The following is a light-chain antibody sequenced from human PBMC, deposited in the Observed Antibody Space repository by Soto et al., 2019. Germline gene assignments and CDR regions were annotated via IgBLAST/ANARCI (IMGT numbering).Light chain of an antibody. CDR3: SSYAGRSNV. CDR1: SSDVGGYNY. Sequence: QSALTQPPSAAGSPGLAVSISCTGTSSDVGGYNYVCWYQHHPGKAPKLMIYEVNKRPSGVPDRFSGSKSGNTASLTVSGLQAEDEADYYCSSYAGRSNVFGTGNKVTVL. V-gene: IGLV2-8*01. CDR2: EVN. J-gene: IGLJ1*01.